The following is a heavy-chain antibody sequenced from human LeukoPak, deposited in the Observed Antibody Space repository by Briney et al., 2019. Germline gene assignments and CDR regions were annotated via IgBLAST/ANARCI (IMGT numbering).Heavy chain of an antibody. CDR3: VRDLRSWYFDV. CDR2: IKQDGTEQ. V-gene: IGHV3-7*01. Sequence: VGSLRLSCAASGFPISPHYMAWVRQVPGKGLGWVANIKQDGTEQYYVDSVKGRFTISRDNAKNSLYLQMNSLRVEDTAIYYCVRDLRSWYFDVWGRGTLVRVSS. J-gene: IGHJ2*01. CDR1: GFPISPHY.